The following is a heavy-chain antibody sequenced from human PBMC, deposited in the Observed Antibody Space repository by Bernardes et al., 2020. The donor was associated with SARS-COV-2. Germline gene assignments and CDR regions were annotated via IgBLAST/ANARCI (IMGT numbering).Heavy chain of an antibody. CDR1: GFNLRSYG. V-gene: IGHV3-33*01. CDR2: VWYEGRNK. J-gene: IGHJ6*02. CDR3: ARGFHGSGSPLPNYYYYGMDV. Sequence: GGSLRLSCEASGFNLRSYGVHWVRQAPGKGLEWVAVVWYEGRNKNYADSVKGRFTISRDNSKNTLYLQMNSLRAEDTAVYYCARGFHGSGSPLPNYYYYGMDVWGQGTTVIVSS. D-gene: IGHD3-10*01.